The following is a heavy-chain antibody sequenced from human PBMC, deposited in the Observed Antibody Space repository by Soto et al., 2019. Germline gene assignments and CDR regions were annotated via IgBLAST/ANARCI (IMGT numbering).Heavy chain of an antibody. CDR3: ARCMAAYYYDSSGYAPFDY. Sequence: SVKVSCKASGGTSSSYAISWVRQAPGQGLEWMGGIIPIFGTANYAQKFQGRVTITADESTSTAYMELSSLRSEDTAVYYCARCMAAYYYDSSGYAPFDYWGQGTLVTVSS. D-gene: IGHD3-22*01. CDR2: IIPIFGTA. CDR1: GGTSSSYA. J-gene: IGHJ4*02. V-gene: IGHV1-69*13.